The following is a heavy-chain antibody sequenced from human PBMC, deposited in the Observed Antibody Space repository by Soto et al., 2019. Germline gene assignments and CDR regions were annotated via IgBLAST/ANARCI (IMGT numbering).Heavy chain of an antibody. J-gene: IGHJ6*03. Sequence: ASVKVSCKASGYTFTSYDINWVRQATGQGLEWMGWMNPNSGNTGYAQKFQGRVTMTRNTSISTAYMELSSLRSEDTAVYYCARGAIAAAGPYYYYYMDVWGKGTTVTFSS. CDR1: GYTFTSYD. V-gene: IGHV1-8*01. CDR3: ARGAIAAAGPYYYYYMDV. D-gene: IGHD6-13*01. CDR2: MNPNSGNT.